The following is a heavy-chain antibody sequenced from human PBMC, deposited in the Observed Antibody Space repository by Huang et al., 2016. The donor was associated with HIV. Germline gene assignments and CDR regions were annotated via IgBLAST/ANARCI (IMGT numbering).Heavy chain of an antibody. J-gene: IGHJ6*03. D-gene: IGHD3-3*02. CDR1: GGTFKKYA. CDR2: SIPLLGSA. CDR3: AKVAAGQPFHFYYYMDA. V-gene: IGHV1-69*13. Sequence: QVNLVQSGAEVRKPGSSVKVSCKASGGTFKKYAISWGRQAPGQGLWGMGASIPLLGSAGDAEKFQDRVTLTADGATNTAYLELDRLTSEDTAVYYCAKVAAGQPFHFYYYMDAWGDGTTVIVSS.